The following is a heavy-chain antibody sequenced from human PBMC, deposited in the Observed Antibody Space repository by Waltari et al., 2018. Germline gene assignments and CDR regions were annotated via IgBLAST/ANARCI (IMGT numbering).Heavy chain of an antibody. Sequence: EVQLVESGGGLVQPGGSLRLSCAASGFTFSDYWMHWVRQAPGKGLVWVSRIDSDGVTTNYADSVKGRFTFSRDNAKNTLYLQINSLRAEDTAVYFCASGYYYSVFDSWGQGTLVTVSS. CDR2: IDSDGVTT. V-gene: IGHV3-74*01. D-gene: IGHD3-22*01. J-gene: IGHJ4*02. CDR1: GFTFSDYW. CDR3: ASGYYYSVFDS.